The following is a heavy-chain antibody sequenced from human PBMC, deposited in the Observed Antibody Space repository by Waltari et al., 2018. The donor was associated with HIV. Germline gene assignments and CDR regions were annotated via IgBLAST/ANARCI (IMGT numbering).Heavy chain of an antibody. CDR1: GGTFSSYA. J-gene: IGHJ3*02. CDR2: IIPIFGTA. V-gene: IGHV1-69*13. Sequence: QVQLVQSGAEVKKPGSSVKVSCKASGGTFSSYALSWVRPAPGQGLEWMGGIIPIFGTANYAQKVQGRVTITADESTSTAYMELSSLRSEDTAVYYCARGHSGSSDDAFDIWGQGTMVTVSS. CDR3: ARGHSGSSDDAFDI. D-gene: IGHD1-26*01.